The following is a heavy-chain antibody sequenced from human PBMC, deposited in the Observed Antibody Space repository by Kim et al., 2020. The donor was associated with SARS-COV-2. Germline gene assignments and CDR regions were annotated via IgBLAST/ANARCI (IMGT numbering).Heavy chain of an antibody. CDR3: AAVIANYGSGSYFDY. Sequence: SVKVSCKASGFTFTSSAVQWVRQARGQRLEWIGWIVVGSGNTNYAQKFQERVTITRDMSTSTAYMELSSLRSEDTAVYYCAAVIANYGSGSYFDYWGQGTLVTVSS. CDR1: GFTFTSSA. CDR2: IVVGSGNT. D-gene: IGHD3-10*01. J-gene: IGHJ4*02. V-gene: IGHV1-58*01.